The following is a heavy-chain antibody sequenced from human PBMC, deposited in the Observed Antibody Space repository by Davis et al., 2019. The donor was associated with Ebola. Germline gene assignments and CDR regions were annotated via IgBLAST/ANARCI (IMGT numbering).Heavy chain of an antibody. Sequence: ASVKVSCKASGYTFTSYGISWVRQAPGQGLEWMGWISAYNGNTNYAQKLQGRVTMTTDTSTSTAYMELRSLRSDDTAVYYCARNQWQPLKGGWFDPWGQGTLVTVSS. CDR3: ARNQWQPLKGGWFDP. J-gene: IGHJ5*02. V-gene: IGHV1-18*01. CDR1: GYTFTSYG. CDR2: ISAYNGNT. D-gene: IGHD6-19*01.